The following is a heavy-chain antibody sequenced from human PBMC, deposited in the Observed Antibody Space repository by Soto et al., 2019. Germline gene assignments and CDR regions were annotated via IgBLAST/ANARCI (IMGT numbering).Heavy chain of an antibody. J-gene: IGHJ6*02. D-gene: IGHD1-26*01. V-gene: IGHV1-69*01. CDR2: IIPVFGRV. Sequence: QVQLVQSGPEVKKTGTSVKVSCNASGGTFSSRAISWVRQAPGQGLEWMGGIIPVFGRVNYAEKFQDRVTITAEESTGTGYMELGSLSSEDRALFYCANSVGGTFLGYHGMDIWGQGTTVSVSS. CDR3: ANSVGGTFLGYHGMDI. CDR1: GGTFSSRA.